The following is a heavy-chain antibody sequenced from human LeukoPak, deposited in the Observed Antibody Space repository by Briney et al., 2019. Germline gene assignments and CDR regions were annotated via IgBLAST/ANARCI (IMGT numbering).Heavy chain of an antibody. D-gene: IGHD3-10*01. CDR3: GRGEVRGVIDH. CDR1: GETFNDQY. CDR2: IRHGGST. J-gene: IGHJ4*02. Sequence: PSETLSLTCAVFGETFNDQYWSWIRQPPGKALEWIGEIRHGGSTNYHPSFKSRLTTSVDTSRSQFSLHLRSVTAADTAVYYCGRGEVRGVIDHWGQGTLVTVSS. V-gene: IGHV4-34*01.